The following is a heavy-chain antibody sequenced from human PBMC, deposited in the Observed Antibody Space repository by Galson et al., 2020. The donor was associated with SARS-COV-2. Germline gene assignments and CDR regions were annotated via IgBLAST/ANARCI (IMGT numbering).Heavy chain of an antibody. Sequence: GGSLRLSCAASGLIFSDYNMNWVRQAPGKGLEWVSHIGSTATSTYYADSVRGRVTISRDNAQNTLYLQMNSLRAEDTAVYYCASGNSGSFYYWGQGTLVTVSS. CDR3: ASGNSGSFYY. D-gene: IGHD1-26*01. V-gene: IGHV3-11*04. CDR2: IGSTATST. CDR1: GLIFSDYN. J-gene: IGHJ4*02.